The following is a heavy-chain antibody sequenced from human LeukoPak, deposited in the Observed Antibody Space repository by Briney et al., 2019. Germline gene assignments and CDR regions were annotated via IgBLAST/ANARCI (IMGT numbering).Heavy chain of an antibody. CDR1: GGSISSYY. CDR3: ARDSLGAGTVGATSGY. V-gene: IGHV4-59*04. CDR2: IYYSGNT. Sequence: SETLSLTCTVSGGSISSYYWSWIRQPPGKGLEWIGTIYYSGNTYYNPSLKSRVTISVDTSKNQFSLKLNSVTAADTAVYYCARDSLGAGTVGATSGYWGQGTLVTVSS. D-gene: IGHD1-26*01. J-gene: IGHJ4*02.